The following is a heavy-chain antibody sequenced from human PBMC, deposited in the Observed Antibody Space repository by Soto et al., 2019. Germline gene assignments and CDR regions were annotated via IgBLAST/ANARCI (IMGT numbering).Heavy chain of an antibody. J-gene: IGHJ4*02. CDR1: GFTFSSYW. CDR2: IKQDGSEK. D-gene: IGHD6-19*01. CDR3: ARDPTDAVAGRRPGDY. Sequence: EVQLVESGGGLVQPGGSLRLSCAASGFTFSSYWMRWVRQAPGKGLEWVANIKQDGSEKYYVDSVKGRFTISRDNAKNSLYLQMNSLRAEDTAVYYCARDPTDAVAGRRPGDYWGQGTLVTVSS. V-gene: IGHV3-7*01.